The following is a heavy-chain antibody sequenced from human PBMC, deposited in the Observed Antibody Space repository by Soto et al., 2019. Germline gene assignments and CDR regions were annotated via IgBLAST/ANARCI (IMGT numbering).Heavy chain of an antibody. V-gene: IGHV3-21*01. CDR3: ARADYSNSDWFAP. D-gene: IGHD4-4*01. CDR1: GFTFSYYT. Sequence: RRLSCVASGFTFSYYTMNWVRQAPGEGPEWVSSISSTSSYIYYADSVEGRFTISRDNAKNSLHLQMDSLRAGDTARYYCARADYSNSDWFAPWGQGTLVTVSS. J-gene: IGHJ5*02. CDR2: ISSTSSYI.